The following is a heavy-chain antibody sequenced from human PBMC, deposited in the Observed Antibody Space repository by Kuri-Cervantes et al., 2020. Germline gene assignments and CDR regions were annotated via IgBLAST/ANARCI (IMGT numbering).Heavy chain of an antibody. J-gene: IGHJ4*02. V-gene: IGHV3-33*08. CDR3: ARQQQLAPAAFDF. D-gene: IGHD6-13*01. Sequence: GGSLRLSCAASGFTFDDYAMHWVRQAPGKGLEWVAVLWYDGTNKYYADSVKGRFTISRDDSKNTLFLQMNSLRAEDTAVYYCARQQQLAPAAFDFWGQGTLVTVSS. CDR2: LWYDGTNK. CDR1: GFTFDDYA.